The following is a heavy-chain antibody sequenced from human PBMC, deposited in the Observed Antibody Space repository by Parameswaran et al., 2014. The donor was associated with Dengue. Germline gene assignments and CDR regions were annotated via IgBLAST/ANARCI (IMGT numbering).Heavy chain of an antibody. CDR2: IYYSGST. Sequence: ASETLSLTCTVSGGSISSYYWSWIRQPPGKGLEWIGYIYYSGSTNYNPSLKSRVTISVDTSKNQFSLKLSSVTAADTAVYYCARDGGSQAYYGMDVWGQGTTVTVSS. CDR3: ARDGGSQAYYGMDV. V-gene: IGHV4-59*01. J-gene: IGHJ6*02. D-gene: IGHD1-26*01. CDR1: GGSISSYY.